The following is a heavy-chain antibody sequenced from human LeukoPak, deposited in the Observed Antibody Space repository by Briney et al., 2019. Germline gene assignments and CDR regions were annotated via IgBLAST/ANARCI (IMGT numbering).Heavy chain of an antibody. CDR1: GFTFSSYG. Sequence: GGSLRLSCAASGFTFSSYGMHWVRQAPGKGLEWVAVIWYDGSNKYYADSVKGRFTISRDNSKNTLYLQMNSLRADDTAVYYCARVGCSSTSCYEAYWYFDLWGRAPWSLSPQ. D-gene: IGHD2-2*01. CDR2: IWYDGSNK. V-gene: IGHV3-33*01. J-gene: IGHJ2*01. CDR3: ARVGCSSTSCYEAYWYFDL.